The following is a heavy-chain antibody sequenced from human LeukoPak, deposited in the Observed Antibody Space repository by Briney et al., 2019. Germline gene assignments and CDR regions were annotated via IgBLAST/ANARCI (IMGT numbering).Heavy chain of an antibody. CDR1: GGSFSTYY. D-gene: IGHD6-6*01. V-gene: IGHV4-34*01. CDR3: ARGARAARPRPAQDNHYMDV. Sequence: SETLSLTCAVYGGSFSTYYCTWIRQPPGKGLEWIGEINHSGSTNYNPSLKSRVTISVDTSKNQFSLKLSSVTAADTAVYYCARGARAARPRPAQDNHYMDVWGKGTTVTVSS. CDR2: INHSGST. J-gene: IGHJ6*03.